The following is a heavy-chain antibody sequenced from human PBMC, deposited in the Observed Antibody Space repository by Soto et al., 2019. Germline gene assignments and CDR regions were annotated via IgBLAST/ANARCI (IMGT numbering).Heavy chain of an antibody. D-gene: IGHD3-3*01. Sequence: GESLKISCKGSGYSFTSYWIGWVRQMPGKGLEWMGIIYPGDSDTRYSPSFQGQVTISADKSISTAYLQWSSLKASDTAMYYCARLKADYDFWSAAGVTGWFDPWGQGTLVTVSA. J-gene: IGHJ5*02. CDR3: ARLKADYDFWSAAGVTGWFDP. CDR2: IYPGDSDT. CDR1: GYSFTSYW. V-gene: IGHV5-51*01.